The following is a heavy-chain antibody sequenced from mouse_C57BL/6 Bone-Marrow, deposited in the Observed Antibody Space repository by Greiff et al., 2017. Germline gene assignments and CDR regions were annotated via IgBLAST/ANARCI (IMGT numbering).Heavy chain of an antibody. D-gene: IGHD2-1*01. V-gene: IGHV1-82*01. CDR2: IYPGDGDT. J-gene: IGHJ4*01. CDR1: GYAFSSSW. Sequence: QVQLQQSGPELVKPGASVKISCKASGYAFSSSWMNWVKQRPGKGLEWIGRIYPGDGDTNYNGKFKGKATLTADKSSSTAYMQLSSLTSEDSAVYVCARTYGRRRGNAMDYWGQGTSVTVSS. CDR3: ARTYGRRRGNAMDY.